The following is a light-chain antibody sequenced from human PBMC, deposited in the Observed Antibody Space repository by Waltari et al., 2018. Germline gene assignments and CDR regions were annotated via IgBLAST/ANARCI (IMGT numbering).Light chain of an antibody. J-gene: IGKJ4*01. CDR3: QQGHSYPLT. CDR1: QGITSY. Sequence: DIQMSQSPSSLSASVGDRVTITCRASQGITSYLNWYQQKPGKAPKLLIYYTNSLPSRVPSSFSGSGSGTEFTLTISSLQPEDFATYDCQQGHSYPLTFGGGTKVEIK. V-gene: IGKV1-9*01. CDR2: YTN.